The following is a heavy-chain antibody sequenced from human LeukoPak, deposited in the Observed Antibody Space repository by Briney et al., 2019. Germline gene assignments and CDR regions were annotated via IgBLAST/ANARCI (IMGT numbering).Heavy chain of an antibody. CDR3: AKDVMDYYMDV. V-gene: IGHV3-23*01. CDR2: ISGSGSST. D-gene: IGHD3-16*01. Sequence: GGSLRLSCAASGFTFSSYAMSWVRHAPGKGLEGVSGISGSGSSTYFADSGKGRFTISRDSYKNTLYLQMNSLRAEDTAVYYCAKDVMDYYMDVWGKGTTVTVSS. CDR1: GFTFSSYA. J-gene: IGHJ6*03.